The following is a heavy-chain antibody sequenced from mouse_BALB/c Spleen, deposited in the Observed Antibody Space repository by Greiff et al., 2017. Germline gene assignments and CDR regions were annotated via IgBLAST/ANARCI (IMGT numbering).Heavy chain of an antibody. J-gene: IGHJ3*01. CDR1: GYSITSDYA. D-gene: IGHD4-1*01. CDR2: ISYSGST. CDR3: ARQSGTGFAY. V-gene: IGHV3-2*02. Sequence: EVKLMESGPGLVKPSQSLPLTCTVTGYSITSDYAWNWIRQFPGNKLEWMGYISYSGSTSYNPSLKSRISITRDTSKNQFFLQLNSVTTEDTATYYCARQSGTGFAYWGQGTLVTVSA.